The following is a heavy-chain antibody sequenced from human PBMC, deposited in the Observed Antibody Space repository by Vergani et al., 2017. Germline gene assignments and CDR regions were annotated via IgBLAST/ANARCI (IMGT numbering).Heavy chain of an antibody. CDR1: GGSISSSSYY. CDR2: LYYSGST. Sequence: QLQLQESGPGLVKPSETLSLTCTVSGGSISSSSYYWGWIRQPPGKGLEWIGSLYYSGSTYDKPSLKSRVTISVDTSKNQFSLKLSSVTAADTAVDYCARDWKFTGFWSGYLPRAGVKDAFDIWGQGTMVTVSS. CDR3: ARDWKFTGFWSGYLPRAGVKDAFDI. J-gene: IGHJ3*02. V-gene: IGHV4-39*07. D-gene: IGHD3-3*01.